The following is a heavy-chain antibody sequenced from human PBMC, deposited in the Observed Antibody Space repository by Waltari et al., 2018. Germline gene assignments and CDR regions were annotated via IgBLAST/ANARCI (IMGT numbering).Heavy chain of an antibody. J-gene: IGHJ6*02. V-gene: IGHV3-48*03. D-gene: IGHD3-10*01. CDR2: ISSSGSTI. CDR3: ARDGGYYGSGVLYYYYGMDV. Sequence: EVQLVESGGGLVQPGGSLRPSCAASGFPFSSYEMNWVRQAPGQGVEWVSYISSSGSTIYYADSVKGRFTISRDNTKNSLYLQMNSLRAEDTAVYYCARDGGYYGSGVLYYYYGMDVWGQGTTVTVSS. CDR1: GFPFSSYE.